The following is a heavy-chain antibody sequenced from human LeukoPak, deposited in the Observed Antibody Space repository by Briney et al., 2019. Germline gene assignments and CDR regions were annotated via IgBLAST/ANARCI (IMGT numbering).Heavy chain of an antibody. CDR1: GFPFSYYS. CDR3: ARDPDSKDGYLYYYMDV. CDR2: ITSSSRTI. V-gene: IGHV3-48*01. Sequence: GGSLRLSCAASGFPFSYYSMNWVRQAPGKGLEWLSYITSSSRTIYYADSVERRFTVSRDNAKNSLYLHMSSLSAEDTAVYYCARDPDSKDGYLYYYMDVWGTGTTVTVSS. D-gene: IGHD6-25*01. J-gene: IGHJ6*03.